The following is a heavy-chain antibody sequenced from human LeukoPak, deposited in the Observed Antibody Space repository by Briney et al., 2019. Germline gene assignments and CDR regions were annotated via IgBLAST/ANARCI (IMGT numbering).Heavy chain of an antibody. CDR3: ARDPSYCSSTSCPPVHYYYGMDV. CDR1: GYTFTSYG. J-gene: IGHJ6*02. D-gene: IGHD2-2*01. CDR2: IGAYNGNT. Sequence: ASVKVSCKASGYTFTSYGISWVRQAPGQGLEWMGWIGAYNGNTNYVQKLQGRVTMTTDTSTSTAYMELRSLRSDDTAVYYCARDPSYCSSTSCPPVHYYYGMDVWGQGTTVTVSS. V-gene: IGHV1-18*01.